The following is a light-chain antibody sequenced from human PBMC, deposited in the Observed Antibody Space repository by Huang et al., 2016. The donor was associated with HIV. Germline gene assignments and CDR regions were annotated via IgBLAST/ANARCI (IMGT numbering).Light chain of an antibody. CDR2: DAS. J-gene: IGKJ1*01. Sequence: DIQMTQSPSTLSASIGDRVTITCRASQSFSTWLAWYQQKPGKPPKLLIFDASSLESGVPSRFGGSGSGTEFTLTITDLQPDDFATYYCQQYNDYPWTFGQGTRVEI. CDR1: QSFSTW. CDR3: QQYNDYPWT. V-gene: IGKV1-5*01.